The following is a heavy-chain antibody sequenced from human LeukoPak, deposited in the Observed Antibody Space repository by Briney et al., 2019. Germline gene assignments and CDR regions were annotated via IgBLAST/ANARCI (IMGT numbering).Heavy chain of an antibody. CDR2: IIPILGIA. V-gene: IGHV1-69*04. Sequence: GASVKVSCKASGGTFSSYAISWVRQAPGQGLEWMGRIIPILGIANYAQEFQGRVTITADKSTSTAYMELSSLRSEDTAVYYCARDIYCSSTSCYQDWGQGTLVTVSS. J-gene: IGHJ4*02. D-gene: IGHD2-2*01. CDR3: ARDIYCSSTSCYQD. CDR1: GGTFSSYA.